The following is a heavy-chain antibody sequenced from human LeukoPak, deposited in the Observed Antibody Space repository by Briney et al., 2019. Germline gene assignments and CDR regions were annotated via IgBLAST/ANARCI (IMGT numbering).Heavy chain of an antibody. CDR3: ARDPLAVAGPEPTYYYYYYGMDV. Sequence: GGSLRLSCAASGFTFSSYSMNWVRQAPGKGLEWVSSISSSSSYIYYADSVKGRFTISRDNAKNSLYLQMNSLRAEDTAVYYCARDPLAVAGPEPTYYYYYYGMDVWGQGTTVTVSS. CDR1: GFTFSSYS. CDR2: ISSSSSYI. V-gene: IGHV3-21*01. D-gene: IGHD6-19*01. J-gene: IGHJ6*02.